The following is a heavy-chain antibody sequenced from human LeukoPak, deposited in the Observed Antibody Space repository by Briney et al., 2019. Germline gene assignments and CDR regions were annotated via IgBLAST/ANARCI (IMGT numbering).Heavy chain of an antibody. CDR1: GFTFSSYA. V-gene: IGHV3-30*04. J-gene: IGHJ5*02. D-gene: IGHD2-15*01. CDR2: ISYDGSNK. Sequence: PGGSLRLSCAASGFTFSSYAMHWIRQAPGKGLEWVAVISYDGSNKYYADSVKGRFTISRDNSKNTLYLQMNSLRGEDTAVYHCARDPSCSGGSCYSEGINWFDPWGQGTLVTVSS. CDR3: ARDPSCSGGSCYSEGINWFDP.